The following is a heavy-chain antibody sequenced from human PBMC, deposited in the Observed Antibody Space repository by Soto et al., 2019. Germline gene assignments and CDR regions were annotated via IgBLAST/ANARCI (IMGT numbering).Heavy chain of an antibody. CDR1: GFSLSTSGVG. Sequence: QITLKESGPPLVKPTQTLTLTCTFSGFSLSTSGVGVGWIRQPPGKALEWLALIYWNDDKRYSPSLKSRLTITKDTSKNQVVLTMTNMDPVDTATYYCAHSLLEMATLNWYFDLWGRGTLVTVSS. CDR2: IYWNDDK. J-gene: IGHJ2*01. V-gene: IGHV2-5*01. CDR3: AHSLLEMATLNWYFDL. D-gene: IGHD5-12*01.